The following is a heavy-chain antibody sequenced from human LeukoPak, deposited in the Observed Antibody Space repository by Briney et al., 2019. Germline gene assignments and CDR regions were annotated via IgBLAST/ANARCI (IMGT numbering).Heavy chain of an antibody. CDR1: GFTFNSYS. J-gene: IGHJ6*02. CDR2: IDSSSSTI. V-gene: IGHV3-48*04. Sequence: PGGSLRLSCAASGFTFNSYSMNWVRQAPGKGLEWVSYIDSSSSTIYYADSVKGRFTISRDNAKNMLYLEMNSLRVEDTAVYFCTRDHGLDVWGQGTTVTVSS. CDR3: TRDHGLDV.